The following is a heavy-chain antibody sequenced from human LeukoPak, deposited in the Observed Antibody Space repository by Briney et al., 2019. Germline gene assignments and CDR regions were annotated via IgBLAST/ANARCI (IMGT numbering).Heavy chain of an antibody. D-gene: IGHD2-15*01. CDR2: IYTSGST. V-gene: IGHV4-4*09. J-gene: IGHJ4*02. Sequence: SETLSLTCTVSGGSISSYYWSWIRQPPGKGLEWIGYIYTSGSTNYNPSLKSRVTISVDTSKNQFSLKLSSVTAADTAVYYCAREGMCSGGSCFDYWGQGTLVTVSS. CDR3: AREGMCSGGSCFDY. CDR1: GGSISSYY.